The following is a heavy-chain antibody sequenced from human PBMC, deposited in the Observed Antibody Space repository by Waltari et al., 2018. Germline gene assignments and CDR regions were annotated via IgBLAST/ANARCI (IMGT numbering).Heavy chain of an antibody. Sequence: QVQLVQSGSALKKPGASVKVSCKASGYTFTSYAMNWVRQAPGQGLEWMGWINTNTGNPTYAQGFTGRFVFSLDTSVSTAYRQISSLKAEDTAVDYCARSVRSTWLLAAAFDLWGRGTLVTVSS. V-gene: IGHV7-4-1*02. J-gene: IGHJ2*01. CDR1: GYTFTSYA. CDR3: ARSVRSTWLLAAAFDL. CDR2: INTNTGNP. D-gene: IGHD6-13*01.